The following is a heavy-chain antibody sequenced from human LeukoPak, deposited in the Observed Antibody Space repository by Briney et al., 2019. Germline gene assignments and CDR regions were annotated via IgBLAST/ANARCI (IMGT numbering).Heavy chain of an antibody. CDR2: INPGDSDA. V-gene: IGHV5-51*01. J-gene: IGHJ4*02. CDR3: ARPSAGGYSQFDY. Sequence: GESLKISCKGSGYRVANYWIAWVRQMPGKGLEWMGIINPGDSDARYSPSFQGQVTISVDKSISTAYLQWSSLMASDTAMYYCARPSAGGYSQFDYWGQGTLVTVSS. D-gene: IGHD3-3*02. CDR1: GYRVANYW.